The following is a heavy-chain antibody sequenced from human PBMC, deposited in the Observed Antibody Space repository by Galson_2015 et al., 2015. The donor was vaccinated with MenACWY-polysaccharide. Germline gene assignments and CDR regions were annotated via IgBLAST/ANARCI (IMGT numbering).Heavy chain of an antibody. CDR1: GFTFTSNG. J-gene: IGHJ4*02. D-gene: IGHD3-16*01. CDR3: ARDGSAITEHCRSKD. Sequence: SVKVSCKASGFTFTSNGISWVRQAPGQGLEWMGWISNYKGNTDNAQKVQGRVTMSTDTSTATPFMELRSLGSDDTAVYYCARDGSAITEHCRSKDWGQGTLVTVSS. V-gene: IGHV1-18*01. CDR2: ISNYKGNT.